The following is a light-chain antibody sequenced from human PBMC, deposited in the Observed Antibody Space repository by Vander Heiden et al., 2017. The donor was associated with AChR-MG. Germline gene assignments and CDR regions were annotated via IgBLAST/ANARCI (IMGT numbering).Light chain of an antibody. CDR1: SSDVGSYDL. CDR2: EGS. CDR3: CSYAGSRISWR. V-gene: IGLV2-23*01. J-gene: IGLJ2*01. Sequence: QSALTQPASVSVSPGQSITISCTGSSSDVGSYDLVSWYQHHPDKAPKVIIYEGSRRPSGFSNRFSGSKSGNTASLTISGLQAEDEADYYCCSYAGSRISWRFGGGTKLTVL.